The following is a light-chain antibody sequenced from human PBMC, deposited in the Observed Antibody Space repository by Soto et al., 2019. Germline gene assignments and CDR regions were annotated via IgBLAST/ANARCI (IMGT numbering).Light chain of an antibody. CDR3: QQYNNWPPIT. CDR1: QSVSSN. CDR2: GAS. V-gene: IGKV3-15*01. J-gene: IGKJ5*01. Sequence: DIVLTQSPATLSVSPGERATLSFRASQSVSSNLAWYQQKPGQAPRLLLYGASTRATGIPARFSGSGSGTEFTLTISSLQSEDFAVYYCQQYNNWPPITFGQGTRLEIK.